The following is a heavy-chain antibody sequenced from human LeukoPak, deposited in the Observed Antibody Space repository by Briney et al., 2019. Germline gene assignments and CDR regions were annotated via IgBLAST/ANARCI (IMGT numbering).Heavy chain of an antibody. CDR2: IYYSGST. D-gene: IGHD3-3*01. CDR3: ARHTEDFWSGYANWFDP. V-gene: IGHV4-39*01. CDR1: GGSISSSSYY. Sequence: PSETLSLTCTVSGGSISSSSYYWGWIRQPPGKGLEWIGSIYYSGSTYYNPSLKSRVTISVDTSKNQFSLELSSVTAADTAVYYCARHTEDFWSGYANWFDPWGQGTLVTVSS. J-gene: IGHJ5*02.